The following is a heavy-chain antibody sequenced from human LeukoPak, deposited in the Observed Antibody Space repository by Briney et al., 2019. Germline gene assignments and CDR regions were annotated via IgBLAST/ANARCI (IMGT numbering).Heavy chain of an antibody. CDR1: GFTFSSYA. J-gene: IGHJ4*02. CDR2: ISYDGSNK. D-gene: IGHD5-18*01. V-gene: IGHV3-30*04. CDR3: AGRPTGYSSGYIH. Sequence: GGSLRLSCAASGFTFSSYAMHWVRQAPGKGLEWVAVISYDGSNKYYADSVKGRFTISRDNSKNIVYLQMNNLRVEDTAVYYCAGRPTGYSSGYIHWGQGTLVTVSS.